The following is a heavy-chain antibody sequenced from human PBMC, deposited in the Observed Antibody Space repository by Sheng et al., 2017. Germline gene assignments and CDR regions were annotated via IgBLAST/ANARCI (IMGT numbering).Heavy chain of an antibody. V-gene: IGHV3-30*18. CDR2: ISYDGSNK. CDR3: ANYRRWELLY. J-gene: IGHJ4*02. D-gene: IGHD1-26*01. CDR1: GFTFSSYG. Sequence: QVQLVESGGGVVQPGRSLRLSCAASGFTFSSYGMHWVRQAPGKGLEWVAVISYDGSNKYYADSVKGRFTISRDNSKNTLYLQMNSLRAEDTAVYYCANYRRWELLYWGQGTLVTVSS.